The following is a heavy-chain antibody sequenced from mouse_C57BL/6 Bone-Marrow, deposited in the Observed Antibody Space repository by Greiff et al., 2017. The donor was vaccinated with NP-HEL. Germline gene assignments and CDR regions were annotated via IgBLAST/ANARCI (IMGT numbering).Heavy chain of an antibody. J-gene: IGHJ2*01. Sequence: VQLKESGPGLVKPSQSLSLTCSVTGYSITSGYYWNWIRQFPGNKLEWMGYISYDGSNNYNPSLKNRISITRDTSKNQFFLKLNSVTTEDTATYYCARDLYYYGSSYPFDYWGQGTTLTVSS. CDR2: ISYDGSN. CDR1: GYSITSGYY. V-gene: IGHV3-6*01. D-gene: IGHD1-1*01. CDR3: ARDLYYYGSSYPFDY.